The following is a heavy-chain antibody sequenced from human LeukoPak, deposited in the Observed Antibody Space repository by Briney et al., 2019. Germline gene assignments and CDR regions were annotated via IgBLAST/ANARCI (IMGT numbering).Heavy chain of an antibody. J-gene: IGHJ4*02. V-gene: IGHV4-59*01. D-gene: IGHD5-24*01. CDR1: GGSISSYY. CDR2: IYYSGST. Sequence: PSETLSLTCTVSGGSISSYYWSWIRQPPGKGLEWIGYIYYSGSTTYNPSLKSRVSISVDTSKNQFSLRLSSETAADTAVYYCARDKAGYNDYWGQGTLVTVSS. CDR3: ARDKAGYNDY.